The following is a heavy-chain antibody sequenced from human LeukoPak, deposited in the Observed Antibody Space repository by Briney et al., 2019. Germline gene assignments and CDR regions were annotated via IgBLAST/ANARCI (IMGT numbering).Heavy chain of an antibody. CDR3: ARGSWGDSSGFDY. V-gene: IGHV3-30-3*01. CDR2: ISYDGSNK. J-gene: IGHJ4*02. D-gene: IGHD3-22*01. CDR1: GFTFSSYA. Sequence: GGSLRLSCAASGFTFSSYAMHWVRQAPGKGLEWVAVISYDGSNKYYADSVKGRFTISRDNSKNTLYLQMNSLRVEDTAVYYCARGSWGDSSGFDYWGQGTLVTVSS.